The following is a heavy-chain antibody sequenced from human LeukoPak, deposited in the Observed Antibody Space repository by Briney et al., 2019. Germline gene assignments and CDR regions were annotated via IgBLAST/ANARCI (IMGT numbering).Heavy chain of an antibody. D-gene: IGHD3-9*01. CDR3: AKDMLRYSQTDAFDI. Sequence: GGSLRLSCAASGFTFDDYAMHWVRQAPGKGLEWVSGISWNSGSIGYADSVKGRFTISRDNAKNSLYLQMNSLRAEDTAVCYCAKDMLRYSQTDAFDIWGQGTMVTVSS. V-gene: IGHV3-9*01. J-gene: IGHJ3*02. CDR2: ISWNSGSI. CDR1: GFTFDDYA.